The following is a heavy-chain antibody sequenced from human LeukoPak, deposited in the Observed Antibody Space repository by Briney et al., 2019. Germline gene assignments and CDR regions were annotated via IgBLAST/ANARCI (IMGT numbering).Heavy chain of an antibody. Sequence: SGTLSLTCAVSGGSISSSNWWSWVRQPPGKGLEWIGSIYYSGSTYYNPSLKSRVTISVDTSKNQFSLKLSSVTAADTAVYYCELTRRWFGEFVPGWFDPWGQGTLVTVSS. CDR1: GGSISSSNW. D-gene: IGHD3-10*01. CDR2: IYYSGST. V-gene: IGHV4-4*02. J-gene: IGHJ5*02. CDR3: ELTRRWFGEFVPGWFDP.